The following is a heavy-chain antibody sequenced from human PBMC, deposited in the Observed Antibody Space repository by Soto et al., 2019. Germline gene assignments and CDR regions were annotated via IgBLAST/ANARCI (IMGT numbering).Heavy chain of an antibody. Sequence: PSETLSLTCTVSGGSISSSSYYWGWIRQPPGKGLEWIGSIYYSGSTYYNPSLKSRVTISVDTSKNQFSLKLSSVTAADTAVYYCARQGGYSYHYNYWGQGTLVTVSS. J-gene: IGHJ4*02. V-gene: IGHV4-39*01. CDR3: ARQGGYSYHYNY. CDR2: IYYSGST. CDR1: GGSISSSSYY. D-gene: IGHD5-18*01.